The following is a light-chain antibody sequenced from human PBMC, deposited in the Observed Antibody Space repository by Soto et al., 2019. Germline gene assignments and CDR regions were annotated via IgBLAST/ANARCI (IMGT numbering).Light chain of an antibody. CDR1: RSDVGGYNY. CDR3: CSSAGSSLVV. J-gene: IGLJ3*02. Sequence: QSALTQPRSVSGSPGQSVTISCTGTRSDVGGYNYVSWYQQHPGKAPKLMIYDVSKRPSGVPDRFSGSKSDNTASLTISGLQAEDQAGYNCCSSAGSSLVVFGGGTKVTVL. CDR2: DVS. V-gene: IGLV2-11*01.